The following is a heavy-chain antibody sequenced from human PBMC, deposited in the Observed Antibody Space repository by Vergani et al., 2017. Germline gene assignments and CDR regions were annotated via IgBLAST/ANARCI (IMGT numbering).Heavy chain of an antibody. D-gene: IGHD2-2*01. V-gene: IGHV1-69*02. CDR2: IIPILGIA. Sequence: QVQLVQSGAEVKKPGSSVKFSCKASVGTFSSYTISWVRQAPGQGLEWMGRIIPILGIANYAQKFQGRVTITADKSTSTAYMELSSLRSEDTAVYYCASFCSSTSCFYFDYWGQGTLVTVSS. CDR1: VGTFSSYT. J-gene: IGHJ4*02. CDR3: ASFCSSTSCFYFDY.